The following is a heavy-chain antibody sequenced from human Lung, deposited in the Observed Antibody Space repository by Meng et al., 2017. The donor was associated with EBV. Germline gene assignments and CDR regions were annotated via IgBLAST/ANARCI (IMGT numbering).Heavy chain of an antibody. CDR3: ARESFNSGWYSDY. J-gene: IGHJ4*02. V-gene: IGHV4-4*07. CDR2: IYSSGIT. Sequence: QVQRQESGPGLVKSSETPSLTCTVSGDSISDYFWNWIRQPAGKGLEWIGRIYSSGITNYNPSLQSRVTMSVDTSKNQFSLKLYSVTAADTAVYYCARESFNSGWYSDYWGQGTLVTVS. CDR1: GDSISDYF. D-gene: IGHD6-19*01.